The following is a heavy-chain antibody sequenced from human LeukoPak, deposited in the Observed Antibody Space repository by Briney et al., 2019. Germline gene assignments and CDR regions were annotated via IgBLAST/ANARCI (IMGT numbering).Heavy chain of an antibody. CDR3: AKDRGRDGYKPFDS. D-gene: IGHD5-24*01. Sequence: PGGSLRLSCAASGFTVSSNYMSWVRQAPGKGLEWVSVIYSGGSTYYADSVKGRFTISRDNSKNTLYLQMNSLREGDTGVYYCAKDRGRDGYKPFDSWGQGTLVTVSS. CDR1: GFTVSSNY. V-gene: IGHV3-66*01. J-gene: IGHJ4*02. CDR2: IYSGGST.